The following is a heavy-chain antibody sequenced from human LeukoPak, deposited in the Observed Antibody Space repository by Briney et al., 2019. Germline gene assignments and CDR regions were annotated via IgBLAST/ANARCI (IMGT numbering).Heavy chain of an antibody. CDR1: GFTFSSYA. D-gene: IGHD3-22*01. V-gene: IGHV3-23*01. Sequence: GGSLRLSCAASGFTFSSYAMSWVRQAPGKGLEWVSAISGSGGSTYYADSVKGRFTISRDNSKNTLYLQMNSLRAEDTAVYYCASPLRHYYDSSAPFDAFDIWGQGTMVTVSS. J-gene: IGHJ3*02. CDR3: ASPLRHYYDSSAPFDAFDI. CDR2: ISGSGGST.